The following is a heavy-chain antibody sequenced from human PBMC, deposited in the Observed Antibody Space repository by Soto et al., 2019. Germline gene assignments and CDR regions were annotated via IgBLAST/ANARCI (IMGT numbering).Heavy chain of an antibody. CDR3: ARQVTYCTNGVCYTDFDY. Sequence: SETLSLTCTVSGGSISSSSYYWGWIRQPPGKGLEWIGSIYYSGSTYYNPSLKSRVTISVDTSKNQFSLKLSSVTAADTAVYYCARQVTYCTNGVCYTDFDYWGQGTLVTVSS. D-gene: IGHD2-8*01. CDR2: IYYSGST. V-gene: IGHV4-39*01. CDR1: GGSISSSSYY. J-gene: IGHJ4*02.